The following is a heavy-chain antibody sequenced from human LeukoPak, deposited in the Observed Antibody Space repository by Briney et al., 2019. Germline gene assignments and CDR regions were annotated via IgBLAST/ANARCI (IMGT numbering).Heavy chain of an antibody. CDR1: GGSISSNNW. V-gene: IGHV4-4*02. CDR2: MYHSGNT. J-gene: IGHJ4*02. D-gene: IGHD6-6*01. CDR3: ARDVGARLPGY. Sequence: PSETLSLTCAVSGGSISSNNWWSWVRQAPRKGLEWIGEMYHSGNTNYNPSLKSRVTISVDKSKNQFSLRLTSVTAADTAVYYCARDVGARLPGYWGQGTLVTVSP.